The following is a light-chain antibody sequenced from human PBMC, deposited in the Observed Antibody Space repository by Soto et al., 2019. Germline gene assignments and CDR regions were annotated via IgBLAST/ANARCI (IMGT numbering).Light chain of an antibody. CDR1: PGIGSW. Sequence: DIQMIQSPSSVSASVGDRVTITCRASPGIGSWLAWYQQKPGKAPKLLIYAASTLQSGVPSRFSGSGSATDFTLTISSLQPYDFATYYCQQANSLPLTFGGGTTVEIK. CDR3: QQANSLPLT. V-gene: IGKV1-12*01. J-gene: IGKJ4*01. CDR2: AAS.